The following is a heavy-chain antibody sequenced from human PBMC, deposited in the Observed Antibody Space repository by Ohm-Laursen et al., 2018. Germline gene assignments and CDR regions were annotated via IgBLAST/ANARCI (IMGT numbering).Heavy chain of an antibody. CDR3: ARRNIVSGNYYGMDV. CDR1: GGSISNYY. CDR2: IYYSGST. D-gene: IGHD5-12*01. Sequence: GTLSLTCTVSGGSISNYYWSWIRQPPGKGLEWIGYIYYSGSTNYNPSLKSRVTISVDTSKNQFFLKLSSVTAADTAVYYCARRNIVSGNYYGMDVWGQGTTVTVSS. V-gene: IGHV4-59*01. J-gene: IGHJ6*02.